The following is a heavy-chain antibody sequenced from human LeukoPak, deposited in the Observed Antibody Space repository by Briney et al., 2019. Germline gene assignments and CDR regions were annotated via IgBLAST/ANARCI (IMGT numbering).Heavy chain of an antibody. V-gene: IGHV3-23*01. D-gene: IGHD6-13*01. CDR2: ISGSGGST. CDR1: GFTFSSYA. J-gene: IGHJ4*02. Sequence: PGTSLRLSCAASGFTFSSYAMSWVRQAPGKGLEWVSAISGSGGSTYYADSVKGRFTISRDNSKNTLYLQMNSLRAEDTAVYYCAKRRSIAAAGTQIDYWGQGTLVTVSS. CDR3: AKRRSIAAAGTQIDY.